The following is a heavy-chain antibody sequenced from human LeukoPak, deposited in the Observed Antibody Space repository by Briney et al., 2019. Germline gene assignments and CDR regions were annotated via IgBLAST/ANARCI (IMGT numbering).Heavy chain of an antibody. D-gene: IGHD4-11*01. Sequence: GASVKVSCKASGYTFTSYGISWVRQAPGQGLEWMGWTSAYNGNTNYAQKLQGRVTMTTDTSTSTAYMELRSLRSDDTAVYYCASSSNYEGYYYYYMDVWGKGTTVTVSS. CDR3: ASSSNYEGYYYYYMDV. J-gene: IGHJ6*03. V-gene: IGHV1-18*01. CDR2: TSAYNGNT. CDR1: GYTFTSYG.